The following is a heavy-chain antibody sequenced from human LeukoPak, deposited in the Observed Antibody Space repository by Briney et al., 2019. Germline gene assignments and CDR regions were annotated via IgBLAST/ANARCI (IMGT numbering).Heavy chain of an antibody. CDR1: GFRHSSCW. CDR2: IKQDGSET. CDR3: ARVLRFDDILPHYGMGV. Sequence: PGGSLRLSCAASGFRHSSCWMSWVRQAPVKGLEWVANIKQDGSETYYVDSVKGRFTISRDNAKRSLYLQMNSLRAEDTAVYYCARVLRFDDILPHYGMGVWRQGTTVTVS. J-gene: IGHJ6*02. V-gene: IGHV3-7*05. D-gene: IGHD3-9*01.